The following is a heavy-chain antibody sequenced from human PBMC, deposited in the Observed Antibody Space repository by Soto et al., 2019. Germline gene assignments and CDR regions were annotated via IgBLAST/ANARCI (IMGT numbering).Heavy chain of an antibody. CDR2: IFSDDNT. CDR3: ARDWNGDKYFDF. Sequence: GSLRLSCAASGITATNGHMSWVRQAPGKGLEWVSVIFSDDNTYYADSVKGRFTISRDTSKSTVYLQMSSLRAEDTAVYYCARDWNGDKYFDFWDQGSLVTVSS. D-gene: IGHD4-17*01. CDR1: GITATNGH. V-gene: IGHV3-53*01. J-gene: IGHJ4*02.